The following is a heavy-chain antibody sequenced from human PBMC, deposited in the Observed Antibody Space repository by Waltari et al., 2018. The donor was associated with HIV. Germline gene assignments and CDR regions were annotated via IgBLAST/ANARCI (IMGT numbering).Heavy chain of an antibody. CDR2: IKQDGSEK. Sequence: VQLVESGGGLVQPGGSMRLSCAASGLTFSTYWRCWVRQAPGKGLEWVANIKQDGSEKYYVDSVKGRFTISRDNAKNSLYLQMNSLRAEDTAVYYCARMIVVVVAATGAFESWGQGTMVTVSS. CDR1: GLTFSTYW. J-gene: IGHJ3*02. D-gene: IGHD2-15*01. CDR3: ARMIVVVVAATGAFES. V-gene: IGHV3-7*01.